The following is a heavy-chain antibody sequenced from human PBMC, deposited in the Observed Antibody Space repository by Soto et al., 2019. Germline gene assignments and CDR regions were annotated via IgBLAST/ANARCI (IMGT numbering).Heavy chain of an antibody. CDR2: IIPIFGTA. CDR3: ALYDSSGYGDNWFDP. V-gene: IGHV1-69*01. J-gene: IGHJ5*02. D-gene: IGHD3-22*01. Sequence: QVQLVQSGAEVKKPGSSVKVSCKASGGTFSSYAISWVRQAPGQGLEWMGGIIPIFGTANYAQKFQGRVTITADESTSTAYKELSSLRSEDTAVYYCALYDSSGYGDNWFDPWGQGTLVTVSS. CDR1: GGTFSSYA.